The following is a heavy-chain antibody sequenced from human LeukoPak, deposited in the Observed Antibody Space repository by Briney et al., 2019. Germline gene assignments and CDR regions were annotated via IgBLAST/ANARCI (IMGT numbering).Heavy chain of an antibody. CDR3: AKDRYVLRYFDWLYLFDY. CDR2: IWYDGSNK. J-gene: IGHJ4*02. Sequence: GGSLRLSCAASGFTFSSYGMHWVRQAPGKGLEWVAVIWYDGSNKYYADSVKGRFTISRGNSKNTPYLQMNSLRAEDTAVYYCAKDRYVLRYFDWLYLFDYWGQGTLVTVSS. D-gene: IGHD3-9*01. V-gene: IGHV3-33*06. CDR1: GFTFSSYG.